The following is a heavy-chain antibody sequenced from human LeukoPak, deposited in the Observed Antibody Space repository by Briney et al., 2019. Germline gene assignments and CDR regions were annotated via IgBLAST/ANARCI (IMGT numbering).Heavy chain of an antibody. V-gene: IGHV3-13*01. CDR1: GFTFSSYD. D-gene: IGHD5-24*01. Sequence: GGSLRLSCAASGFTFSSYDMHWVRQATGKGLEWVSAIGTAGDTYYPGSVKGRFTISRENAKNSLYLQMNSLRAGDTAVYYCARALPVEMGYYYGMDVWGQGTTVTVSS. CDR3: ARALPVEMGYYYGMDV. CDR2: IGTAGDT. J-gene: IGHJ6*02.